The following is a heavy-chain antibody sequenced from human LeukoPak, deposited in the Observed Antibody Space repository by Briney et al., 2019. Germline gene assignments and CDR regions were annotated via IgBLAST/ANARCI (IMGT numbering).Heavy chain of an antibody. V-gene: IGHV4-4*07. CDR2: IYTSGTT. J-gene: IGHJ1*01. CDR1: GDPISSHY. D-gene: IGHD6-19*01. CDR3: ARLGSSGSAQYFQD. Sequence: SETLSLTCTVSGDPISSHYWSWIRQPAEKGLEWIGRIYTSGTTNYNSSLKSRLTMSVDTSKNQFSLKLSSVTAADTAVYYCARLGSSGSAQYFQDWGQGTLVTVSS.